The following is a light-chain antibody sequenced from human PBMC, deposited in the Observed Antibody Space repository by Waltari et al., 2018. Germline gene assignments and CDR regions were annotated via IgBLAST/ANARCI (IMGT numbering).Light chain of an antibody. J-gene: IGKJ1*01. CDR3: MQATRLPPT. Sequence: DVVMTQSPLSLSVTLGQPASISCRSSQSLVYSDGKTYLNWFQQRPGHSPRRLIYKVSNRDSGVPARVSGSGSGTDFTLTISRVEAEDVGIYYCMQATRLPPTFGQGTKVEI. CDR1: QSLVYSDGKTY. CDR2: KVS. V-gene: IGKV2-30*01.